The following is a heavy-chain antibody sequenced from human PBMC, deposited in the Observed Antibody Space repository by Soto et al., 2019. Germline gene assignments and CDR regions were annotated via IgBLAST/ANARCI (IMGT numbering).Heavy chain of an antibody. V-gene: IGHV4-39*01. D-gene: IGHD5-18*01. CDR2: IYYSGST. J-gene: IGHJ4*02. CDR3: ARGRYSYGPFDY. CDR1: GGSISSSSYY. Sequence: PSETLSLTCTVSGGSISSSSYYWGWIRQPPGKGLEWIGSIYYSGSTYYNPSLKSRVTISVDTSKNQFSLKLSSVTAADTAVYYCARGRYSYGPFDYWGQGTLVTVSS.